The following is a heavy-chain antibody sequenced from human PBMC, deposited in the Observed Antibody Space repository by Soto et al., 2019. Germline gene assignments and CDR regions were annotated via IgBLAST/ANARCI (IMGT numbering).Heavy chain of an antibody. Sequence: SETLSLTCTVSGGSMSSHYWTWLRQPPGKGLEWIGYISYSGSSYYNPSLKSRVTISADTSRNQFSLRLTSVIAADTAVYFCARAAQDASVGFWGQGTLVTVS. J-gene: IGHJ4*02. CDR2: ISYSGSS. CDR1: GGSMSSHY. V-gene: IGHV4-59*11. D-gene: IGHD3-16*01. CDR3: ARAAQDASVGF.